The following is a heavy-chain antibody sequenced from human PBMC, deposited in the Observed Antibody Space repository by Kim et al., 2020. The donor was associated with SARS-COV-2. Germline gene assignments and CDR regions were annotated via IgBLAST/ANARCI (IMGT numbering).Heavy chain of an antibody. Sequence: SETLSLTCTVSGGSISSYYWSWIRQPPGKGLEWIGYIYYSGSTNYNPSLKSRVTISVDTSKNQFSLKLSSVTAADTAVYYCARENYDILTGPYGMDVWGQGTTVTVSS. CDR2: IYYSGST. J-gene: IGHJ6*02. D-gene: IGHD3-9*01. CDR3: ARENYDILTGPYGMDV. CDR1: GGSISSYY. V-gene: IGHV4-59*13.